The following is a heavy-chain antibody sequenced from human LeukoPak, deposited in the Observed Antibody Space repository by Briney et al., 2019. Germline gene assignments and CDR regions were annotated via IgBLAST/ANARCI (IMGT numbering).Heavy chain of an antibody. J-gene: IGHJ5*02. CDR2: INSDGSST. V-gene: IGHV3-74*01. Sequence: PGGSLRLSCAASGFTFSSYWMHWVRQAPGKGLVWVSRINSDGSSTSYADSVKGRFTISRDNAKNTLYLQMNSLRAEDTAVYYCAKGIVGAPRTWFDPWGQGTLVTVSS. CDR1: GFTFSSYW. CDR3: AKGIVGAPRTWFDP. D-gene: IGHD1-26*01.